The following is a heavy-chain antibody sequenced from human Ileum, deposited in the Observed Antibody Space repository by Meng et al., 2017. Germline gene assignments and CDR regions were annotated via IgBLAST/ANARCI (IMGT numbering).Heavy chain of an antibody. CDR1: GFTFSTYS. Sequence: GGSLRLSCAASGFTFSTYSMHWVRQAPGKGREWVAVLSYDGRVKFYAESVKGRFAISRDNSKNSLFLQMDSLRVEDTAVYYCARDPYYRSWLDPWGQGTLVTVSS. V-gene: IGHV3-30*09. CDR3: ARDPYYRSWLDP. CDR2: LSYDGRVK. J-gene: IGHJ5*02. D-gene: IGHD3-10*01.